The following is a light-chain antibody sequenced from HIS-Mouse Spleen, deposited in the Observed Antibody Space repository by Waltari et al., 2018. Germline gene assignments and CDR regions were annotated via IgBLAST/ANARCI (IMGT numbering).Light chain of an antibody. CDR3: NSRDSSGNHWV. Sequence: SSELTQDPAVSVALGQTVRITCQGDSLRSYYASWYQQKPGRAPVLVIYGKNNRPSGIPDRLSGSSSGNTASLTITGAQAEDEADYYCNSRDSSGNHWVFGGGTKLTVL. CDR1: SLRSYY. CDR2: GKN. J-gene: IGLJ3*02. V-gene: IGLV3-19*01.